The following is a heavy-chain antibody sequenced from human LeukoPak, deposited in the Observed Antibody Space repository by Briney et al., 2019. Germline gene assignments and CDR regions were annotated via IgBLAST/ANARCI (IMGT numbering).Heavy chain of an antibody. J-gene: IGHJ4*02. Sequence: PSETLSLTCDVSGGSVTSTNWWTWFRQPPGKGLEWIGEVHLDGRTNYNPSLKSRLVMSADLPENHISLKLTSVAAADTAVYYCAREGGFYRPLDYSGQGTLVTVSS. D-gene: IGHD6-25*01. CDR2: VHLDGRT. V-gene: IGHV4-4*02. CDR1: GGSVTSTNW. CDR3: AREGGFYRPLDY.